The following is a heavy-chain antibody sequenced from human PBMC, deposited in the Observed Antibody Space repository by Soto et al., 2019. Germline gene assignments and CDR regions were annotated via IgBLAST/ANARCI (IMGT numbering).Heavy chain of an antibody. CDR2: IIPIFGTA. J-gene: IGHJ6*02. V-gene: IGHV1-69*13. D-gene: IGHD2-21*01. CDR3: ARDGAYGGDYYYYYGMDV. CDR1: GGTFSSYA. Sequence: GASVKVSCKASGGTFSSYAISWVRQAPGQGLEWMGGIIPIFGTANYAQKFQGRVTITADESTSTAYMELSSLRSEDTAVYYCARDGAYGGDYYYYYGMDVWGQGTTVTVSS.